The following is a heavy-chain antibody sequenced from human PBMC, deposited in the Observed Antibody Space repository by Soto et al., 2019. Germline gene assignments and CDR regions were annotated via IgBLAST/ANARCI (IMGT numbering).Heavy chain of an antibody. CDR3: ARDSLYDILTDSYYGMDV. Sequence: SETLSLTCTVSGGSISNYYWGWIRQPPGKGLEWVGYIYYSGSTNYNPSFKSRVTISVDTSKNQFSLNLSSVTAADTAVYYCARDSLYDILTDSYYGMDVWGRGTTVTVSS. CDR2: IYYSGST. D-gene: IGHD3-9*01. V-gene: IGHV4-59*01. J-gene: IGHJ6*02. CDR1: GGSISNYY.